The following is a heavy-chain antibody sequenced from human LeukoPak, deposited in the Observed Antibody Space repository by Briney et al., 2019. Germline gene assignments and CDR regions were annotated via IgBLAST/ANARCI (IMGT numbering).Heavy chain of an antibody. Sequence: GGSLRLSCVASGFSLSGYWMYWVRQAPGKGLEWVASIKQDGSVKHFLDSVKGRFTISRDNAKNSLYLQMNSLRAEDTAVYYCARWDAYCSGGTCYFGGFAFDIWGQGTMVTVSS. CDR1: GFSLSGYW. D-gene: IGHD2-15*01. V-gene: IGHV3-7*01. CDR3: ARWDAYCSGGTCYFGGFAFDI. CDR2: IKQDGSVK. J-gene: IGHJ3*02.